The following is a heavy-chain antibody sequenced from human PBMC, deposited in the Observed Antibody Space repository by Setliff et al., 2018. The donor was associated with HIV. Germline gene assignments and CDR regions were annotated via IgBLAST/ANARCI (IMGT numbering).Heavy chain of an antibody. J-gene: IGHJ4*02. CDR3: ARTRGRALLSYYFDS. Sequence: NPSETLSLTCNVSSGSINYYYWSWVRQPPGRGLEWIGYVSHSGSTSYNPSLNSRVTMSVDTSRDQFPLKLSSVTAADTAVYYCARTRGRALLSYYFDSWGQGRLVTVSS. CDR2: VSHSGST. V-gene: IGHV4-59*01. D-gene: IGHD2-2*01. CDR1: SGSINYYY.